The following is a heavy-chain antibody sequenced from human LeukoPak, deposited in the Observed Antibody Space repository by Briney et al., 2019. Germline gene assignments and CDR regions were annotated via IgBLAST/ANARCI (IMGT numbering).Heavy chain of an antibody. Sequence: PSETLSLTCTVSGGSISSYYWSWIRQPPGKGLEWIGYIYYSGSTNYRPSLKSRVTISVDTSKNQFSLKLSSVTAADTAVYYCARGDYYYGMDVWGQGTTVTVSS. CDR1: GGSISSYY. CDR3: ARGDYYYGMDV. J-gene: IGHJ6*02. V-gene: IGHV4-59*12. CDR2: IYYSGST.